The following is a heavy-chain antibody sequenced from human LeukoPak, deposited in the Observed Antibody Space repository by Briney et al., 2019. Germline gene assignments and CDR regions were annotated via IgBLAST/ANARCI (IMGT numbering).Heavy chain of an antibody. CDR2: INHSGST. D-gene: IGHD3-16*02. Sequence: SETLSLTCAVYGGSFSGYYWSWIRQPPGKGLEWIGEINHSGSTNYNPSLKSQVTISVDTSKNQFSLKLSSVTAADTAVYYCARGYDYVWGSYRYRLRWFDPWGQGTLVTVSS. J-gene: IGHJ5*02. V-gene: IGHV4-34*01. CDR1: GGSFSGYY. CDR3: ARGYDYVWGSYRYRLRWFDP.